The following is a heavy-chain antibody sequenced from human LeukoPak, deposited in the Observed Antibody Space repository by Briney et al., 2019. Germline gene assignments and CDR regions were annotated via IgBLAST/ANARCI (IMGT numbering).Heavy chain of an antibody. CDR2: ISNEGRSD. CDR1: GISFTSSG. CDR3: AKDSILGMGVFEV. Sequence: GKSLRPSCVVSGISFTSSGMHWVRQAPGQGLEWVAAISNEGRSDYYADAVKGRFTVSRDTAKNTLYLQMNSLRPEDTAMYFCAKDSILGMGVFEVWGRGTLVTVSS. V-gene: IGHV3-30*18. J-gene: IGHJ2*01. D-gene: IGHD7-27*01.